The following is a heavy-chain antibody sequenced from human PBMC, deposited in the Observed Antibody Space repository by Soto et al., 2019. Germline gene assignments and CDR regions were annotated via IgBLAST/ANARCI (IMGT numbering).Heavy chain of an antibody. CDR1: GDSISSSKW. CDR3: ARGERQQQRDY. D-gene: IGHD6-13*01. J-gene: IGHJ4*02. CDR2: IYHRGST. V-gene: IGHV4-4*02. Sequence: QVQLQESGPGLVKPSGTLSLTCAVSGDSISSSKWWSWVRQPPGKGLEWIGEIYHRGSTNYNPSLKXRXMXSLXKSKNQFSLKLSSVTDADTAVYYCARGERQQQRDYWGQGTLVTVSS.